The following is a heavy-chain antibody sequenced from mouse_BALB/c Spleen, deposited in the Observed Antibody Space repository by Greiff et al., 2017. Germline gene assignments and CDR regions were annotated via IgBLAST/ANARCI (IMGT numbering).Heavy chain of an antibody. Sequence: DVKLVESGGDLVKPGGSLKLSCAASGFTFSSYGMSWVRQTPDKRLEWVATISSGGSYTYYPDSVKGRFTISRDNAKNTLYLQMSSLKSEDTAMYYCARQEDYDVRAMDYWGQGTSVTVSS. D-gene: IGHD2-4*01. CDR3: ARQEDYDVRAMDY. CDR2: ISSGGSYT. V-gene: IGHV5-6*02. J-gene: IGHJ4*01. CDR1: GFTFSSYG.